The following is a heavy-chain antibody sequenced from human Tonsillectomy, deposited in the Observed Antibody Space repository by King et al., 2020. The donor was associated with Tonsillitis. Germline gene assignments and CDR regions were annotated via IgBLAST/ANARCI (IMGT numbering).Heavy chain of an antibody. Sequence: VQLQESGPGLVKPSETLSLTCTVSGGSISSYYWSWIRQPPGKGLEWIGYIYYSGSTNYNPSLKSRVTISVDTSKNQFSLKLSSVTAADTAVYYCARDKFCSGYYCAYGMDDWGQGTTVTVAS. D-gene: IGHD3-22*01. V-gene: IGHV4-59*01. J-gene: IGHJ6*02. CDR1: GGSISSYY. CDR2: IYYSGST. CDR3: ARDKFCSGYYCAYGMDD.